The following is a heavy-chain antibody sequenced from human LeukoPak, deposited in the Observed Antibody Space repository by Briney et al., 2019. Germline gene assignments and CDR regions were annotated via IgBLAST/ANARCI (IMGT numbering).Heavy chain of an antibody. CDR2: INTHTGDP. D-gene: IGHD2-15*01. Sequence: ASVKVSCKASGYTFTGYAMNWVRQAPGQGVEWVGWINTHTGDPTYAQGFTGRFVFSLDTSVSTASLQISSLKAEDTAVYYCARTDCGGGRCYYDFDHWGQGSLVTVSS. V-gene: IGHV7-4-1*02. J-gene: IGHJ4*02. CDR3: ARTDCGGGRCYYDFDH. CDR1: GYTFTGYA.